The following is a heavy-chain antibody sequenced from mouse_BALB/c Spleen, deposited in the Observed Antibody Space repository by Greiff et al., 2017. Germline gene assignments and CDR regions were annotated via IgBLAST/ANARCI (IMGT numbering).Heavy chain of an antibody. V-gene: IGHV2-9*02. J-gene: IGHJ4*01. CDR3: ARAGNYGVYAMDY. D-gene: IGHD1-1*01. CDR2: IWAGGST. Sequence: QVQLKESGPGLVAPSQSLSITCTVSGFSLTSYGVHWVRQPPGKGLEWLGVIWAGGSTNYNSALMSRLSISKDNSKSQVFLKMNSLQTDDTAMYYCARAGNYGVYAMDYWGQGTSVTVSS. CDR1: GFSLTSYG.